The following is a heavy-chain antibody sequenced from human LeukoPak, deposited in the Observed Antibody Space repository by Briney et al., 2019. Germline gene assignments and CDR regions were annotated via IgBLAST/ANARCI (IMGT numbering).Heavy chain of an antibody. V-gene: IGHV3-7*01. CDR1: GFTFSSYS. CDR3: ANEGEIGYGYFY. Sequence: PGGSLRLSCAASGFTFSSYSMNWVRQAPGKGLEWVANIKQDGSEKNYVDSVKGRFTISRDNAKNSLYLQMNSLRAEDTAVYYCANEGEIGYGYFYWGQGTLVTVSS. CDR2: IKQDGSEK. D-gene: IGHD5-18*01. J-gene: IGHJ4*02.